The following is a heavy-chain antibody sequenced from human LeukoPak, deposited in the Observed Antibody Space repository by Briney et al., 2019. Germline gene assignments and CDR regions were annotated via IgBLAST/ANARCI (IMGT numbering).Heavy chain of an antibody. D-gene: IGHD3-10*01. CDR3: AREFRVLPDM. V-gene: IGHV3-74*01. Sequence: GGSLRLSCAASGFTFSSYWMHWVRQAPAKGLVWVSRINSDGSSTNYADSVKGRFTISRDNAKNTLYLQMNSLRAEDTAVYYCAREFRVLPDMWGQGTMVTVSS. CDR2: INSDGSST. CDR1: GFTFSSYW. J-gene: IGHJ3*02.